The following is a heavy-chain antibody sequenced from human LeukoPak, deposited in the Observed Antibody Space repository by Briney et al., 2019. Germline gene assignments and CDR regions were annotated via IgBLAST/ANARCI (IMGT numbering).Heavy chain of an antibody. J-gene: IGHJ3*02. Sequence: ASVKVSCKASGYTFTSYGISWVRQAPGQGLEWMGWISAYNGNTNYAQKLQGRVTMTTDTSTSTAYMELRSLRSDDTAVYYCARRRGYCSNTSCPRAFDIWGQGTMVTVSS. CDR1: GYTFTSYG. CDR3: ARRRGYCSNTSCPRAFDI. D-gene: IGHD2-2*01. CDR2: ISAYNGNT. V-gene: IGHV1-18*01.